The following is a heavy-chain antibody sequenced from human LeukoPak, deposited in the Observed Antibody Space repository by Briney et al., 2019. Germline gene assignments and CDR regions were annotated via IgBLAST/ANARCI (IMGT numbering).Heavy chain of an antibody. CDR2: VRYDGSET. CDR3: VRDGIGGSTTLDS. V-gene: IGHV3-30*02. CDR1: GFSFGGYG. J-gene: IGHJ5*01. Sequence: PGGSLRLSCAASGFSFGGYGMHWVRQTPGKGLDWVSFVRYDGSETYYGDSVKGRFTISRDNSNNTVYLQMNRLRPDDTAVYYCVRDGIGGSTTLDSWGQGTLVTVSS. D-gene: IGHD3-16*01.